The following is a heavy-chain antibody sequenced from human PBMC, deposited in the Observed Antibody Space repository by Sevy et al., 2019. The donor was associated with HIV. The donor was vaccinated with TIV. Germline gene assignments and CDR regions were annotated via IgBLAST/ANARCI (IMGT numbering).Heavy chain of an antibody. CDR3: VRDSYFYGMDV. CDR1: GFKFSDHY. V-gene: IGHV3-72*01. J-gene: IGHJ6*02. CDR2: SRNKANSYSK. Sequence: GGSLRLSCAASGFKFSDHYMDWVRQAPGKGLEWVGRSRNKANSYSKEYAASVKGRFTISRDDSKNSLYLRMNSLRTEDTAVYYCVRDSYFYGMDVWGQGTTVTVSS.